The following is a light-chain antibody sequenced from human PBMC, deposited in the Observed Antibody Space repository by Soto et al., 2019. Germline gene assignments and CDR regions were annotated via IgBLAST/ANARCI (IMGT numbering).Light chain of an antibody. CDR3: TSYTTTGTLGV. J-gene: IGLJ2*01. Sequence: SYELTQAPSVSVAPGQTASITCGGDNTGSKSVHWYQQKPGQAPVLVVYDDSDRPSGVSNRFSGSKSGNTASLTISGLQADDEADYYCTSYTTTGTLGVFGGGTKLTVL. CDR1: NTGSKS. CDR2: DDS. V-gene: IGLV3-21*02.